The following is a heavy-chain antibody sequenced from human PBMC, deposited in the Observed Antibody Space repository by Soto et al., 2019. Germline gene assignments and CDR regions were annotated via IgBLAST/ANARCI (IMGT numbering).Heavy chain of an antibody. Sequence: SETLSLTCTVSGGSISINGYYWSWIRQPPGKGLEWIGTIYHTGSTSYCPSLRSRVTISVDTSKNQFSLNLISVTATDTGVYYWARHIGELQTMPFDSWGQGILVTFSS. V-gene: IGHV4-39*01. D-gene: IGHD4-17*01. J-gene: IGHJ4*02. CDR2: IYHTGST. CDR1: GGSISINGYY. CDR3: ARHIGELQTMPFDS.